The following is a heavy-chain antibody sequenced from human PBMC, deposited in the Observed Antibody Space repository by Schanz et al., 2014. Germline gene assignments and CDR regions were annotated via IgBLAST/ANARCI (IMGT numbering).Heavy chain of an antibody. D-gene: IGHD2-21*02. CDR1: GFTFRDYC. Sequence: EVQLVESGGGLVQPGGSLRLSCTASGFTFRDYCMSWVRQAPGKGLEWDSYVSRSTPDIYYADSVKGRFTISRDNAKSSLFLQMNSMRAEDTGVYVCAKDLGVDCGDGCFNWYFDLWGRGSLVTVSS. CDR2: VSRSTPDI. V-gene: IGHV3-48*01. CDR3: AKDLGVDCGDGCFNWYFDL. J-gene: IGHJ2*01.